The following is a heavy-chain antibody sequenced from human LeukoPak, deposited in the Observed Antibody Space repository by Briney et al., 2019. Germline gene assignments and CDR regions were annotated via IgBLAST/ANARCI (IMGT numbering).Heavy chain of an antibody. CDR2: IYYSGST. D-gene: IGHD3-10*01. CDR1: GYSISSGYY. Sequence: SETLSLTCTVSGYSISSGYYWSWIRQPPGKGLEWIGYIYYSGSTNYNPSLKSRVTISVDTSKNQFSLKLSSVTAADTAVYYCARHVLLWFGESNYFDYWGQGTLVTVSS. V-gene: IGHV4-61*01. J-gene: IGHJ4*02. CDR3: ARHVLLWFGESNYFDY.